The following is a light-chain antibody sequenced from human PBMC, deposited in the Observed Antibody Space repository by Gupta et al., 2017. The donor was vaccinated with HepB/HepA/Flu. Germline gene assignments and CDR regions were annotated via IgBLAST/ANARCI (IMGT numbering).Light chain of an antibody. V-gene: IGKV1-39*01. CDR3: QQSYHTRT. Sequence: IQLTQSPSSLSAAVGDRVAITCRASQSIDVYLNWYQQKPGKAPKLLIYAASSLHSGVSSKFSGSGSGTDFTLTISSLQPEDFATYYGQQSYHTRTFGQGTKVDI. J-gene: IGKJ1*01. CDR2: AAS. CDR1: QSIDVY.